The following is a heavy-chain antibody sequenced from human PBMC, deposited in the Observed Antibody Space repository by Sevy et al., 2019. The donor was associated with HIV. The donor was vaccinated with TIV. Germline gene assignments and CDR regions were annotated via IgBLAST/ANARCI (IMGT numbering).Heavy chain of an antibody. CDR3: AKEKSCGGDCYYFDY. J-gene: IGHJ4*02. CDR2: INWNGAGI. Sequence: GGSLRLSCAASQLRFDDSDMNWVRQVPGKGLEWVSGINWNGAGISYADSVKGRFTISRDNAKNTLYLQMNSLRAEDTAFYFCAKEKSCGGDCYYFDYWGQGTLVTVSS. CDR1: QLRFDDSD. V-gene: IGHV3-20*04. D-gene: IGHD2-21*02.